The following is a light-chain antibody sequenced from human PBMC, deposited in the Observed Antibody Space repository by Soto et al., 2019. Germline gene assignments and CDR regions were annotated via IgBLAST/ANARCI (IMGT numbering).Light chain of an antibody. CDR2: GNT. CDR1: SSNIGANYD. CDR3: QSYDISLGGRI. Sequence: QSVLTQPPSVSGAPGQRVTISCTGSSSNIGANYDVHWYQQLPGTAPKLLIYGNTNRPSGVSARFSASKSGTSASLAITGLHAEDEADYYCQSYDISLGGRIFGGGTQLTVL. V-gene: IGLV1-40*01. J-gene: IGLJ7*01.